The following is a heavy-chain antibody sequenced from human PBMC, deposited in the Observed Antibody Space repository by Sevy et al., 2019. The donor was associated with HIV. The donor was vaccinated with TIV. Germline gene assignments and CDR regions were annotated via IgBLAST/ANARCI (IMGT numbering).Heavy chain of an antibody. Sequence: SETLSLTCTVSGGSISSSSYYWDWIRQPPGKGLEWIGSIYYSGSTYYNPSLKSRVTISVDTSKNQFSLMLSSVTAADTAVYYCARSGYCSGGSCYVGPYYFDYWGQGTLVTVSS. V-gene: IGHV4-39*01. J-gene: IGHJ4*02. CDR1: GGSISSSSYY. D-gene: IGHD2-15*01. CDR3: ARSGYCSGGSCYVGPYYFDY. CDR2: IYYSGST.